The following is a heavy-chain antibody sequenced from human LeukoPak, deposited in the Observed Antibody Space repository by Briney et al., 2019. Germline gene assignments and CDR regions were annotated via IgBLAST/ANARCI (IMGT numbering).Heavy chain of an antibody. CDR2: MSGSGGST. Sequence: GGSLRLSCAASGFTFSSYAMSWVRQAPGKGLEWVSAMSGSGGSTYYADSVKGRFTISRDSSKNTLYLQMNSLRAEDTAVYYCAKVSPYYYGSGSYYLDYWGQGTLVTVSS. V-gene: IGHV3-23*01. CDR3: AKVSPYYYGSGSYYLDY. D-gene: IGHD3-10*01. J-gene: IGHJ4*02. CDR1: GFTFSSYA.